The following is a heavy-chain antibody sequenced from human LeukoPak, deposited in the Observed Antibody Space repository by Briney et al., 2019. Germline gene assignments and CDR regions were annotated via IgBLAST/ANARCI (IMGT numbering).Heavy chain of an antibody. Sequence: PGRSLRLSCAASGFTFSSYGMHWVRQAPGKGLEWVAVIWYDGSNKYYADSVKGRFIISRDNSKNTLFLQMNSLRAEDTAVYYCAKRFYGSGNYYAFDSWGQGTLVTVSS. CDR3: AKRFYGSGNYYAFDS. V-gene: IGHV3-33*06. CDR1: GFTFSSYG. J-gene: IGHJ4*02. CDR2: IWYDGSNK. D-gene: IGHD3-10*01.